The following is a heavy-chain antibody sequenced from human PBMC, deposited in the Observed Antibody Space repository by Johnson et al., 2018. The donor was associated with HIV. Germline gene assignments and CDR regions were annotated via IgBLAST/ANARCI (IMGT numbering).Heavy chain of an antibody. CDR3: ASSGPSWAFDF. J-gene: IGHJ3*01. CDR1: GFTFSSYA. D-gene: IGHD2-2*01. V-gene: IGHV3-64*04. Sequence: QVQLVESGGGLVQPGGSLRLSCAASGFTFSSYAMHWVRQAPGKGLEWVSAISSDGGSTYYANSVKGRFTISRDNARNTMYVQMKSLRAEDTAVYYCASSGPSWAFDFWGQGTMVTVSS. CDR2: ISSDGGST.